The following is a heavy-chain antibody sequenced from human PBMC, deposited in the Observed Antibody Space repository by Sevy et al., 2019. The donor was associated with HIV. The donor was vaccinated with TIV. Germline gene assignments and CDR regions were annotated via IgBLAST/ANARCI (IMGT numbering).Heavy chain of an antibody. CDR1: GGSITSYY. CDR2: IYYSGST. D-gene: IGHD5-18*01. V-gene: IGHV4-59*01. J-gene: IGHJ4*01. CDR3: ARENQYGYDYFDY. Sequence: SETLSLTCTVSGGSITSYYWSWIRQAPGKGLEWIAYIYYSGSTNYNPSLKSRVTITVDTSKNQFSLKLSSVTAADTAVYYCARENQYGYDYFDYWGHGTLVTVSS.